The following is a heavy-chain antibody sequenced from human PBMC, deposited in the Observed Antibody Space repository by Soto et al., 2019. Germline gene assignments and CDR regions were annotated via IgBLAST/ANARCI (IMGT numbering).Heavy chain of an antibody. CDR2: INHSGST. CDR3: ARLVNWNSFDY. CDR1: GGSFSGYS. D-gene: IGHD1-1*01. J-gene: IGHJ4*02. Sequence: NPSETLSLTCAVYGGSFSGYSWTWIRQPPGKGLEWIGYINHSGSTNYNPSLKSRVTISVDTSKNQFSLKLSSVTAADTAVYYCARLVNWNSFDYWGQGXLVTVPS. V-gene: IGHV4-34*01.